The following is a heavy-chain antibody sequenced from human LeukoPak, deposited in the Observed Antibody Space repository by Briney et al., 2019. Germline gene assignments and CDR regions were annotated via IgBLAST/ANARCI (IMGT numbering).Heavy chain of an antibody. Sequence: SETLSLTCTVSGGSISSYYWSWIRQPPGKGLEWIGYIYYSGSTNYNPSLKSRVTISVDTSKNQFSLKLSSVTAADTAVYYCATLGLRFRAFDIWGQGTMDTVSS. D-gene: IGHD5-12*01. V-gene: IGHV4-59*08. J-gene: IGHJ3*02. CDR3: ATLGLRFRAFDI. CDR1: GGSISSYY. CDR2: IYYSGST.